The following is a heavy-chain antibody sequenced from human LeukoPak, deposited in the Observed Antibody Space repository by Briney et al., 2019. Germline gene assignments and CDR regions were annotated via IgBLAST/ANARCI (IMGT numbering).Heavy chain of an antibody. V-gene: IGHV4-39*01. CDR3: ARLILLWFGEFYYNPIDY. CDR1: GGSISSGDYY. J-gene: IGHJ4*02. CDR2: IYYSGST. D-gene: IGHD3-10*01. Sequence: SQTLSLTCTVSGGSISSGDYYWSWIRQPPGKGLEWIGSIYYSGSTYYNPSLKSRVTISVDTSKNQFSLKLSSVTAADTAVYYCARLILLWFGEFYYNPIDYWGQGTLVTVSS.